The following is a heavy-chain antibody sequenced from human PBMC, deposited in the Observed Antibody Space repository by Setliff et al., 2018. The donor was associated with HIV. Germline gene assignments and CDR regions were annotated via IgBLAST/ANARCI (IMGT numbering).Heavy chain of an antibody. CDR2: INHSGSG. CDR3: ASLNLGLADLIDS. D-gene: IGHD6-19*01. Sequence: PSETLSLTCALYGGSFSGYYWSWIRQPPGKGLEWIGEINHSGSGNYNPSLTSRVTISVDKSKNQFSLKLTSVTAADTAFYYCASLNLGLADLIDSWGQGTLVTVSS. V-gene: IGHV4-34*01. CDR1: GGSFSGYY. J-gene: IGHJ4*02.